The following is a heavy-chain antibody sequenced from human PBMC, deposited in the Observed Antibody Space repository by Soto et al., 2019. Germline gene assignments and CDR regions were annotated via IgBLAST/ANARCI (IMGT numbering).Heavy chain of an antibody. D-gene: IGHD2-8*01. CDR2: ISGSGGST. J-gene: IGHJ6*02. CDR1: GFTFSSYA. V-gene: IGHV3-23*01. Sequence: EVQLLESGGGLVQPGGSLRLSCAASGFTFSSYAMSWVRQAPGKGLEWVSAISGSGGSTYYADSVKGRFTISRDNSKNRLYLQMISLSAEDTAVYYCAKGLNGDYYYYGMDIWGQGTTVTVS. CDR3: AKGLNGDYYYYGMDI.